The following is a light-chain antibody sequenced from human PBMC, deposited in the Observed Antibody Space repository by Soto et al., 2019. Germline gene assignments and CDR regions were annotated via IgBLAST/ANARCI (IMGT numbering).Light chain of an antibody. Sequence: QSVLTQPASGSGSPGLSIAISCTGTSSDVGGYNSVSWYQQHPGKAPKLMIYDVSNRPSGVSNRFSGSKSGNTASLTISGLQAEDEGDYYCSSYTTGGSYVFGTGTKVPVL. CDR2: DVS. J-gene: IGLJ1*01. CDR3: SSYTTGGSYV. V-gene: IGLV2-14*01. CDR1: SSDVGGYNS.